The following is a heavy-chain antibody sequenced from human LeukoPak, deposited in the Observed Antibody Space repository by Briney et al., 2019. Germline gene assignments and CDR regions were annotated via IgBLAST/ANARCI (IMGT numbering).Heavy chain of an antibody. V-gene: IGHV3-30-3*01. J-gene: IGHJ6*02. CDR1: GFTFSSYE. Sequence: GRSLRLSCAASGFTFSSYEMHWVRQAPGKGLEWVEVMSYDGSSRYYADSVKGRLTISRDNSKNTLYLQMNSLRVEDTAVFHCARGPRHPTYYYDYGMDVWGQGTTVTVSS. CDR2: MSYDGSSR. CDR3: ARGPRHPTYYYDYGMDV.